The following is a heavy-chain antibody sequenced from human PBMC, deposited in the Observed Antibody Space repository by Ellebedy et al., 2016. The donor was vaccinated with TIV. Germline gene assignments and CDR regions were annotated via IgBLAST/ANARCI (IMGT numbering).Heavy chain of an antibody. V-gene: IGHV1-69*13. Sequence: SVKVSCXASGGTFSSYAISWVRQAPGQGLKWMGGIIPIFGTANYAQKFQGRVTITADESTSTAYMELSSLRSEDTAVYYCARGPYYYGSGSPRPTDFDYWGQGTLVTVSS. CDR1: GGTFSSYA. D-gene: IGHD3-10*01. CDR2: IIPIFGTA. CDR3: ARGPYYYGSGSPRPTDFDY. J-gene: IGHJ4*02.